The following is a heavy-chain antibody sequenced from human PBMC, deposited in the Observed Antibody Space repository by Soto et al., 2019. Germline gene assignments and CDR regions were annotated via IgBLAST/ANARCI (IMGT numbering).Heavy chain of an antibody. CDR1: GFTFSSYW. CDR3: ARVYCSGGSCYSVDY. D-gene: IGHD2-15*01. Sequence: PGGSLRLSCAASGFTFSSYWMHWVRQAPGKGLVWVSRINSDGRSTTYADSVKGRFTISRDNAKNTLNLKMKSLRAEDTAVYYCARVYCSGGSCYSVDYWGQGT. V-gene: IGHV3-74*01. CDR2: INSDGRST. J-gene: IGHJ4*02.